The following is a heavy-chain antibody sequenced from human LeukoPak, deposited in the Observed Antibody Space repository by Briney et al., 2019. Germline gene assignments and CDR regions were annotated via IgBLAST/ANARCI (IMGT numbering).Heavy chain of an antibody. Sequence: SETLSHTCNVSGGSIRSYYWSWIRQPAGKALEWIGYIHYSGSTNYNPSLKSRVTISVDTSRTQFSLRLTSVAAADTAMYYCARVLTTQTTNWFDPWGQGTLVTVSS. CDR3: ARVLTTQTTNWFDP. J-gene: IGHJ5*02. D-gene: IGHD4-11*01. CDR2: IHYSGST. CDR1: GGSIRSYY. V-gene: IGHV4-59*01.